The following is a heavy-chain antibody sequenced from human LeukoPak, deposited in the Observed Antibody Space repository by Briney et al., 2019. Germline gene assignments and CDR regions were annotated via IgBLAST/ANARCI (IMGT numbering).Heavy chain of an antibody. Sequence: GGSLRLSCAASGFTFSSYAMSWVRQAPGKGLEWVSAISGSGGSTYYADSVKGRFTISRDNSKNTLHLQMNSLRAEDTAVYYCVSGYTGDYSRFVVNWGQGTLVTVSS. CDR2: ISGSGGST. V-gene: IGHV3-23*01. D-gene: IGHD4-17*01. J-gene: IGHJ4*02. CDR3: VSGYTGDYSRFVVN. CDR1: GFTFSSYA.